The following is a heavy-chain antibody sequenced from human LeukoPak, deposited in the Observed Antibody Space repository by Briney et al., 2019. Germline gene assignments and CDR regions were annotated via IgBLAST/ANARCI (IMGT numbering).Heavy chain of an antibody. CDR2: LYSGGST. CDR1: GFTVSSNY. Sequence: LGGSLRLSCAASGFTVSSNYMSWVRQAPGKGLEWVSSLYSGGSTYYADSVKGRFTISRDNSKNTVYLQMNSLRAEDTAVYFCARVRLDRSERNLDAFENWGQGTMVTVSS. V-gene: IGHV3-53*01. CDR3: ARVRLDRSERNLDAFEN. J-gene: IGHJ3*02. D-gene: IGHD1-14*01.